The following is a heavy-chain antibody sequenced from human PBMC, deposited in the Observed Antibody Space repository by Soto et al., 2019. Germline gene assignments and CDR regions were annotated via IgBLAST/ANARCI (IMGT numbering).Heavy chain of an antibody. CDR3: ARVFGFGGMDV. Sequence: QVQLQESGPGLVKPSQTRSLTCTVSGGSISSGGYYWSWIRQHPGKGLEWIGYIYYSGSTYYNPTLKSRVTISVDTSKNQFALKLSSVTAADTAVYYCARVFGFGGMDVWGQGTTVTVSS. V-gene: IGHV4-31*03. J-gene: IGHJ6*02. CDR1: GGSISSGGYY. CDR2: IYYSGST. D-gene: IGHD3-10*01.